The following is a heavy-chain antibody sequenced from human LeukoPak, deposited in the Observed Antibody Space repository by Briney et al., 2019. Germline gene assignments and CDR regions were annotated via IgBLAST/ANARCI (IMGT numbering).Heavy chain of an antibody. CDR2: ISYDGSNK. CDR1: GFTFSSYG. V-gene: IGHV3-30*18. Sequence: GGSLRLSCAASGFTFSSYGMHWVRQAPGKGLEWVAVISYDGSNKYYADSVKGRFTISRDNSKNTLYLQMNSLRAEDTAVYYCAKGILRYFDWYFDYWGQGTLVTVSS. D-gene: IGHD3-9*01. CDR3: AKGILRYFDWYFDY. J-gene: IGHJ4*02.